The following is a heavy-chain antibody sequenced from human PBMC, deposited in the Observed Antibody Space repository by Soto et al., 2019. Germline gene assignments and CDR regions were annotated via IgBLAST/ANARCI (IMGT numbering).Heavy chain of an antibody. Sequence: HEHLVQSGAEVKRPGASLKVSCKASGYSFTGYYIHWVRQAPGQGLEWMGWINPDSGATNYAQNFQGRVTLTGDTSISTASMDLTSLTSDDTAVYYCARGYYGTGGYPFPYFDYWGQGTLVIVSS. CDR1: GYSFTGYY. D-gene: IGHD3-22*01. V-gene: IGHV1-2*02. CDR3: ARGYYGTGGYPFPYFDY. J-gene: IGHJ4*02. CDR2: INPDSGAT.